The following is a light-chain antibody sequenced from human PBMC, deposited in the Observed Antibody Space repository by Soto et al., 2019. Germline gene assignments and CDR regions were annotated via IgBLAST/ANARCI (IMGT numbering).Light chain of an antibody. CDR3: HQYGTFPIT. CDR1: QGIRSY. J-gene: IGKJ5*01. V-gene: IGKV1-9*01. Sequence: IQLTQSPSSLSASVGDRVTITCRASQGIRSYLAWYQQKPGKAPKLLIDAASTLQSGVPPRFSGSGSGTDFTLTISSLQPEDFATYYCHQYGTFPITFGQGTRLEIK. CDR2: AAS.